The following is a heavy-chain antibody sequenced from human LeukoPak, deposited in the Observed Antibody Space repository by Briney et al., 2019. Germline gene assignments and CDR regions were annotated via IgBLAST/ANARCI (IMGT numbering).Heavy chain of an antibody. CDR1: GGSISRSEYY. CDR3: ARDGSGNSNYFDY. D-gene: IGHD3-10*01. Sequence: KHSETLSLTCTVSGGSISRSEYYWGWIRQPPGKGLEWIGSIYYSGSTYYNPSLKSRVTISVDTSKNQFSLKLSSVTAADTAVYYCARDGSGNSNYFDYWGQGTLVTVSS. J-gene: IGHJ4*02. CDR2: IYYSGST. V-gene: IGHV4-39*07.